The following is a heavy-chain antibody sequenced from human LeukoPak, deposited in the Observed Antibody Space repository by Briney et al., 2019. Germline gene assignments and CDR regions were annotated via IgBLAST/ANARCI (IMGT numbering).Heavy chain of an antibody. CDR1: GYTFTGYY. D-gene: IGHD5-18*01. CDR3: ARGGMRDTAMVDFDY. CDR2: INPNSGGT. V-gene: IGHV1-2*04. J-gene: IGHJ4*02. Sequence: GASVKVSCKASGYTFTGYYMHWVRQAPGQGLEWMGGINPNSGGTNYAQKFQGWVTMTRDTSISTAYMELSRLRSDDTAVYYCARGGMRDTAMVDFDYSGQGTLVTVSS.